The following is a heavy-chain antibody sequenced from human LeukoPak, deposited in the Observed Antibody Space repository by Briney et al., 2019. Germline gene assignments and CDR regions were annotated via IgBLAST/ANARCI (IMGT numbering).Heavy chain of an antibody. CDR3: ARDQFAGAANVHYYYGMDV. Sequence: EPGGSLRLSCAASGFTVSSNYMSWVRQAPGKGLEWVSVIYSGGSTYYADSVKGRFTISRDNSKNTLYLQMNSLRAEDTAVYYCARDQFAGAANVHYYYGMDVWGQGTTVTVSS. D-gene: IGHD1-26*01. J-gene: IGHJ6*02. CDR1: GFTVSSNY. CDR2: IYSGGST. V-gene: IGHV3-66*01.